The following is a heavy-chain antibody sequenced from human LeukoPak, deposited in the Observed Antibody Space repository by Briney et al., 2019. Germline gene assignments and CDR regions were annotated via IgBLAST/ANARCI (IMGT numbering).Heavy chain of an antibody. D-gene: IGHD2-15*01. V-gene: IGHV3-7*03. CDR3: AKAGDIVVVVAADFDY. Sequence: GGSLRLSCATSGFTFSSYWMTWVRQAPGKGLEWVASIVEDGSETYYLDSVKGRFTFSRDNAKNSLYLQMNSLRGEDTAVYYCAKAGDIVVVVAADFDYWGQGTLVTVSS. CDR2: IVEDGSET. J-gene: IGHJ4*02. CDR1: GFTFSSYW.